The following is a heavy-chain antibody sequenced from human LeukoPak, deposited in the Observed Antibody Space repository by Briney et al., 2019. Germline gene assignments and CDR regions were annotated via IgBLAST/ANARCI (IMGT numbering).Heavy chain of an antibody. Sequence: TGGSLRLSCAASGFTVSSNYMSWVRQAPGKGPEWVSAIYNGGSTYYADSVKGRFSISRDNSKNTLYLQMNSLRAEDTAVYYCARARYYDSTGYGAFDIWGQGTMVSVSS. CDR1: GFTVSSNY. D-gene: IGHD3-22*01. J-gene: IGHJ3*02. CDR2: IYNGGST. CDR3: ARARYYDSTGYGAFDI. V-gene: IGHV3-53*01.